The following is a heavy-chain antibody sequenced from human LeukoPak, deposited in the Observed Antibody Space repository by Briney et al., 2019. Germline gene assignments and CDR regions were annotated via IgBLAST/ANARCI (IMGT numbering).Heavy chain of an antibody. CDR2: IKSKTDGGTT. D-gene: IGHD3-9*01. Sequence: GGSLRLSCAASGFTFSNAWMSWVRQAPGKGLEWVGRIKSKTDGGTTDYAAPVKGRFTISRDDSKNTLYLQMNSLKTEDTAVYYCTTLAYYDILTGYHFYFDYWGQGTLVTVSS. CDR3: TTLAYYDILTGYHFYFDY. CDR1: GFTFSNAW. J-gene: IGHJ4*02. V-gene: IGHV3-15*01.